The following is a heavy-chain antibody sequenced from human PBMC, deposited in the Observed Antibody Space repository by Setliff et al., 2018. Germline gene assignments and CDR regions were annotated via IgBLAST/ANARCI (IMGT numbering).Heavy chain of an antibody. CDR1: GGPISSGSYY. CDR3: ARGGLWFGELLWKYYYYGMDV. D-gene: IGHD3-10*01. CDR2: IYTSGST. V-gene: IGHV4-61*02. J-gene: IGHJ6*02. Sequence: PSETLSLTCTVSGGPISSGSYYWSWIRQPAGKGLEWIGRIYTSGSTNYNPSLKSRVTISVDTSKNQFSLKLSSVTAADTAVYYCARGGLWFGELLWKYYYYGMDVWGQGTTVTVSS.